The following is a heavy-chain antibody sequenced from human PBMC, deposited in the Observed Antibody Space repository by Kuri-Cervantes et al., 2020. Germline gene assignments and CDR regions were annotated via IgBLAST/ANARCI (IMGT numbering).Heavy chain of an antibody. CDR1: GFTFSSYG. CDR2: ISYDGSNK. J-gene: IGHJ5*02. V-gene: IGHV3-30*18. Sequence: GGSLRLSCAASGFTFSSYGMHWVRQAPGKGLEWVAVISYDGSNKYYADSVKGRFTISRDNSKNTLYLQMNSLRGEDTAMYYCAKMAAPGVGGLGSWGQGTLVTVSS. CDR3: AKMAAPGVGGLGS. D-gene: IGHD1-26*01.